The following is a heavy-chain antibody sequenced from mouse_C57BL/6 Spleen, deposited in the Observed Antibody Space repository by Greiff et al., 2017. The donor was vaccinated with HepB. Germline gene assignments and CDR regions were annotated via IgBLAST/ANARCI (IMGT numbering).Heavy chain of an antibody. CDR1: GYTFTSYW. J-gene: IGHJ3*01. CDR3: ARSGGYDGKAFAY. Sequence: VQLQQPGTELVKPGASVKLSCKASGYTFTSYWMHWVKQRPGQGLEWIGNINPSNGGTNYNEKFKSKATLTVDKSSSTAYMQLSSLTSEDSAVYYCARSGGYDGKAFAYWGQGTLVTVSA. D-gene: IGHD2-2*01. V-gene: IGHV1-53*01. CDR2: INPSNGGT.